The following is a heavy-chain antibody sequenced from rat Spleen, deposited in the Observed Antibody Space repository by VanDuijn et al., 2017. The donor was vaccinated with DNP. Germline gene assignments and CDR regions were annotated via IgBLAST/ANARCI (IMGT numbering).Heavy chain of an antibody. V-gene: IGHV3-1*01. CDR1: GYSITSYH. CDR2: ISYSGST. Sequence: EVQLQESGPGLVKPSQSLSLTCSVTGYSITSYHGWNWIRWFPGNKMEYIGHISYSGSTNYNPSLKSRFSITRDTSENQFFLHLNSVTTEDTATYYCARWVRYFDSWGQGVMVTVSS. CDR3: ARWVRYFDS. J-gene: IGHJ2*01. D-gene: IGHD1-1*01.